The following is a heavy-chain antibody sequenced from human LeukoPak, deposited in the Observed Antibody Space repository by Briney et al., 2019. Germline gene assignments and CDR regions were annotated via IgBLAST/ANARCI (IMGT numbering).Heavy chain of an antibody. CDR2: IIPIFGTA. CDR1: GGTFSSYA. CDR3: ARGARGYSYDDAFDI. V-gene: IGHV1-69*13. Sequence: VASVKVSCTASGGTFSSYAISWVRQAPGQGLEWMGGIIPIFGTANYAQKFQGRVTITADESTSTAHMELSSLRSEDTAVYYCARGARGYSYDDAFDIWGQGTMVTVSS. J-gene: IGHJ3*02. D-gene: IGHD5-18*01.